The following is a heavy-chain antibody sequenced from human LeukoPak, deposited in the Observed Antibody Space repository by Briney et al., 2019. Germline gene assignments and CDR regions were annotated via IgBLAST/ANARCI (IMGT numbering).Heavy chain of an antibody. CDR3: AKGGTMVRGVNPLGDYGMDV. Sequence: ASVKVSCKASGGTFSSYAISWVRQAPGQGLEWMGRIIPILAIANYAQKFQGRVTITADKSTSTAYMELSSLRSEDTAVYYCAKGGTMVRGVNPLGDYGMDVWGQGTTVTVSS. V-gene: IGHV1-69*04. CDR2: IIPILAIA. CDR1: GGTFSSYA. J-gene: IGHJ6*02. D-gene: IGHD3-10*01.